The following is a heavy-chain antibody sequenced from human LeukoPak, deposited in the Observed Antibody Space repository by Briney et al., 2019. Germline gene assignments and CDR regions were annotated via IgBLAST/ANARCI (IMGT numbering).Heavy chain of an antibody. CDR3: ARHYGP. CDR2: IHPSGSI. V-gene: IGHV4-34*01. D-gene: IGHD3-16*01. CDR1: GGSFSDYY. Sequence: SETLSLTCAVYGGSFSDYYWSWIRQPPGKGLEWIGEIHPSGSINYNPSLKSRVTISVDTSKNQFSLKLNSVTAADTAVYYCARHYGPWGQGTLVTVSS. J-gene: IGHJ5*02.